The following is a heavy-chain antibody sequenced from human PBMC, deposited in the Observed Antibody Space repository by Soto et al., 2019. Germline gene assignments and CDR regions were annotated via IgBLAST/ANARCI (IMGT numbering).Heavy chain of an antibody. D-gene: IGHD4-4*01. CDR3: AKDGSSNLYYFHY. Sequence: PGGSLRLSCAASGFTFSSYAMSWVRQAPGKGLEWVSVIGGSGDTTYYADSVKGRFTISRDNSKNTLYLQMNSLRAEDTAVYYCAKDGSSNLYYFHYWGQGTLVTVSS. J-gene: IGHJ4*02. V-gene: IGHV3-23*01. CDR1: GFTFSSYA. CDR2: IGGSGDTT.